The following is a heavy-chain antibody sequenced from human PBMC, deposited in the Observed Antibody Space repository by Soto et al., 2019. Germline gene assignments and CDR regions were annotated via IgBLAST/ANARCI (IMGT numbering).Heavy chain of an antibody. CDR1: GASIGSGSYY. J-gene: IGHJ4*02. Sequence: QVQLQESGPGLVQPSQTLSLTCTVSGASIGSGSYYWSWIRQYPGEALVWLGNIYDSGRTYYDPSLDSRVSISIGTSKNEFSLPLSSVTAADTAVYYCARLTTIITGSFVDWVLGTVVTVSS. V-gene: IGHV4-31*03. D-gene: IGHD1-20*01. CDR2: IYDSGRT. CDR3: ARLTTIITGSFVD.